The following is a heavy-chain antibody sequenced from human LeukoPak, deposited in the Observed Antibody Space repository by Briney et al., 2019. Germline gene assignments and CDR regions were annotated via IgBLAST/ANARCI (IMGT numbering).Heavy chain of an antibody. CDR2: IIPIFGTA. Sequence: GASVKVSCKASGYTFTSYGISWVRQAPGQGLEWMGGIIPIFGTANYAQKFQGRVTITADESTSTAYMELSSLRSEDTAVYYCARLNPYYYDSRGHTGDFGYGMDVWGQGTTVTVSS. J-gene: IGHJ6*02. CDR3: ARLNPYYYDSRGHTGDFGYGMDV. D-gene: IGHD3-22*01. CDR1: GYTFTSYG. V-gene: IGHV1-69*13.